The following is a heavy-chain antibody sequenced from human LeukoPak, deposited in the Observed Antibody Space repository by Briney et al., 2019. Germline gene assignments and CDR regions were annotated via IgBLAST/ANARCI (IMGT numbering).Heavy chain of an antibody. V-gene: IGHV3-48*03. D-gene: IGHD2-15*01. Sequence: PGGSLRLSCAASGFTFSSYEMNWVRQAPGKGLEWVSYISSSGSTIYYADSVKGRFTISRDNAKNSLYLQMNSLRAEDTAVYYCAKGFGYCSGGSCYSRYYYYMDVWGKGTTVTISS. J-gene: IGHJ6*03. CDR3: AKGFGYCSGGSCYSRYYYYMDV. CDR2: ISSSGSTI. CDR1: GFTFSSYE.